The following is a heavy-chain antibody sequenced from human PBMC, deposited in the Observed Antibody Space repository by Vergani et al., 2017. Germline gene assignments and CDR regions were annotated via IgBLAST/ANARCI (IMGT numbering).Heavy chain of an antibody. CDR1: GYTFTSYD. J-gene: IGHJ6*02. V-gene: IGHV1-8*03. D-gene: IGHD6-19*01. CDR3: ARGGYSSGWYDIGYYYYGMDV. Sequence: QVQLVQSGAEVKKPGASVKVSCKASGYTFTSYDINWVRQATRQGLEWMGWMNPNSGNTGYAQKFQGRVTITRNTSISTAYMELSSLRSEDTAVYYCARGGYSSGWYDIGYYYYGMDVWGQGTTVTVSS. CDR2: MNPNSGNT.